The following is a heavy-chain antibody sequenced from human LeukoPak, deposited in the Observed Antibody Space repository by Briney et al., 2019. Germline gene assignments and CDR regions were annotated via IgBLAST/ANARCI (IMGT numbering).Heavy chain of an antibody. CDR2: IYYSGST. CDR3: ARSLGGLRYYYYYMDV. D-gene: IGHD3-16*01. J-gene: IGHJ6*03. CDR1: GGSISSYY. Sequence: SETLSLTCTVSGGSISSYYWSWIRQPPGKGLEWIGYIYYSGSTNYNPSLKSRVTISVDTSKNQFSLKLSSVTAADTAVYYCARSLGGLRYYYYYMDVWGKGTPVTVSS. V-gene: IGHV4-59*01.